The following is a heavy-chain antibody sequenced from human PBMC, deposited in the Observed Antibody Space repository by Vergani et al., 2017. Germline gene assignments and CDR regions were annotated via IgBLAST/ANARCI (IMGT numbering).Heavy chain of an antibody. Sequence: QVQLVQSGAEVKKPGSSVKVSCKASGGTFSSYAISWVRQAPGQGLEWMGRLIPIFGTANYAQKFQGRVTITADESTSTAYMELSSLRSEDTAVYYCARSHLPYYYGSGSYRGDWFDPWGQGTLVTVSS. V-gene: IGHV1-69*13. CDR3: ARSHLPYYYGSGSYRGDWFDP. D-gene: IGHD3-10*01. CDR2: LIPIFGTA. CDR1: GGTFSSYA. J-gene: IGHJ5*02.